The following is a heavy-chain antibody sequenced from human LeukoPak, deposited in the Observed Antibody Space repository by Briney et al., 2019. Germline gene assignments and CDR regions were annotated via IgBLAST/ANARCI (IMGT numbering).Heavy chain of an antibody. J-gene: IGHJ4*02. Sequence: GGSLRLSCAASGFTVNTSYMSWVRQAPGKGLEWVSVLYTAGVTYYAASVQGRFTISRDTSKNTLFLQMDDLRADDTATYYCARSGPTVLWSKYFDYWGQRALVTVSS. CDR2: LYTAGVT. D-gene: IGHD3-10*01. CDR3: ARSGPTVLWSKYFDY. V-gene: IGHV3-66*01. CDR1: GFTVNTSY.